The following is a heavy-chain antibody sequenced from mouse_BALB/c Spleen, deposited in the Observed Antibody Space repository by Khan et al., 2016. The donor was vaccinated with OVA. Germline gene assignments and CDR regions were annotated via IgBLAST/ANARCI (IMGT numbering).Heavy chain of an antibody. Sequence: QIQLVQSGPELKKPGETVKISCKASGYTFTNYGMNWMKQAPGKGLKWMGWINTYTGKPTYADDFKGRFAFSLETSATTAYLQINNVKEEATAKCFCAREVFDGTMDYWGQGTSVTVSS. CDR3: AREVFDGTMDY. CDR2: INTYTGKP. V-gene: IGHV9-3-1*01. CDR1: GYTFTNYG. J-gene: IGHJ4*01.